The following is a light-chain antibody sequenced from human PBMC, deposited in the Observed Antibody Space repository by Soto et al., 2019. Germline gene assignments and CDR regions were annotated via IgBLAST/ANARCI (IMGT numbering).Light chain of an antibody. CDR1: SYNIGGNS. Sequence: QSVLTQPPSVSASPGQSVTISCSGSSYNIGGNSVSWYQQLPGTAPKLLIYDDDKRPSGIPDRFSGSKSGTSATLGITGFQTGDEADYYCGSWDSSLSAYVFGTGTKVTVL. CDR3: GSWDSSLSAYV. V-gene: IGLV1-51*01. CDR2: DDD. J-gene: IGLJ1*01.